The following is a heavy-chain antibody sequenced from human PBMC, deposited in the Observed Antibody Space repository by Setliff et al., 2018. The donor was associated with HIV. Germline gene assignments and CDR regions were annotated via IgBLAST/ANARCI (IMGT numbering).Heavy chain of an antibody. V-gene: IGHV1-69*10. CDR2: IIPILGIA. CDR3: ARGIKSGYYDSSGYYSDY. D-gene: IGHD3-22*01. Sequence: SVKVSCKASGGTFSSYAISWVRQAPGQGLEWMGGIIPILGIANYAQKFQGRVTMTRDTSTSTVYMELSSLRSEDTAVYYCARGIKSGYYDSSGYYSDYWGQGTLVTVSS. J-gene: IGHJ4*02. CDR1: GGTFSSYA.